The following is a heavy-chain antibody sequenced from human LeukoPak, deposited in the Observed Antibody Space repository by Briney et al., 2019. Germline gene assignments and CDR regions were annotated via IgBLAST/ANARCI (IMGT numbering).Heavy chain of an antibody. J-gene: IGHJ4*02. Sequence: GGSLRPSCAAPGFTFSSYAMSWVRQAPGKGREWVSAISGSGGSTYYADSVKDRFTISRDNSKNTLYLQMNSLSTEETAVYYCAKLSSPSGWYYFDYWGQGTLVTVSS. CDR1: GFTFSSYA. V-gene: IGHV3-23*01. CDR2: ISGSGGST. CDR3: AKLSSPSGWYYFDY. D-gene: IGHD6-19*01.